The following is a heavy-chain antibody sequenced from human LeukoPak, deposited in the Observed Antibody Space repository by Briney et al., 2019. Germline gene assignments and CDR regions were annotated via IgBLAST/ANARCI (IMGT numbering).Heavy chain of an antibody. CDR2: IKQDGSEK. CDR1: GFTFSSYW. V-gene: IGHV3-7*03. D-gene: IGHD6-13*01. J-gene: IGHJ6*03. CDR3: AKDRVATERYYMDV. Sequence: GGSLRLSCAASGFTFSSYWMSWVRQAPGKGLEWVANIKQDGSEKYYVDSVKGRFTISRDNSKNTLYLQMNSLRAEDTAVYYCAKDRVATERYYMDVWGKGTTVTISS.